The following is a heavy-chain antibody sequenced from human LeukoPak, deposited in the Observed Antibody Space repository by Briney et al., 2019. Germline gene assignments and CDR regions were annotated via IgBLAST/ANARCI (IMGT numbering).Heavy chain of an antibody. CDR2: IWYDGSDK. Sequence: GRSLRLSCAASGFTFSTYGMHWVRQVPGKGLEWVAVIWYDGSDKYYADSVKGRFTISRDNSKNTLYLQMNSLRAEDTAVYYCARDSIRDGYNSDYFDYWGQGTLVTVSS. J-gene: IGHJ4*02. CDR1: GFTFSTYG. D-gene: IGHD5-24*01. CDR3: ARDSIRDGYNSDYFDY. V-gene: IGHV3-33*01.